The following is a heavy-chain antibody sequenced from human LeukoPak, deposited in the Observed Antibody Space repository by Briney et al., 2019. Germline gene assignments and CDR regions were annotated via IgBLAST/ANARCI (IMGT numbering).Heavy chain of an antibody. D-gene: IGHD6-19*01. CDR3: ARDAYSSARGWFDP. J-gene: IGHJ5*02. CDR1: GFTFSTYT. CDR2: ISFDGSNT. Sequence: GGSLRLSCAASGFTFSTYTMHWVRQAPGKGLEWVAFISFDGSNTYYADSVKGRFTISRDNSKNSLYLQMNSLRAEDTAVYYCARDAYSSARGWFDPWGQGTLVTVSS. V-gene: IGHV3-30-3*01.